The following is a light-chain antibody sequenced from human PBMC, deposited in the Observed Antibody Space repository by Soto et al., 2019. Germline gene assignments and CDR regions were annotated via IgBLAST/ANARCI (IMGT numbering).Light chain of an antibody. CDR2: END. J-gene: IGLJ2*01. V-gene: IGLV1-51*01. Sequence: QSVLTQPPSVSAAPGQKATISCSGSSSTIGTNYVSWYQHLPGTTPKLLINENDRRPSAIPDRCSGSKTGTSATLAITGLQTGDDAEYFCATWDTSLKGVVFGGGTKVTVL. CDR1: SSTIGTNY. CDR3: ATWDTSLKGVV.